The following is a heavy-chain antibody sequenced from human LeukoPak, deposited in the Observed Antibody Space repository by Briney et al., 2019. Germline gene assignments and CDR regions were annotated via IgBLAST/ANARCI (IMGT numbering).Heavy chain of an antibody. Sequence: SETLSLTCAVYGGSFSNYYWSWIRQPPGKGLEWIGEINHSGSTNYNPSLKSRVTISVDTSKNQFSLKLSSVTAADTAVYYCARALVAGTWPGPYNWFGPWGQGTLVTVSS. CDR3: ARALVAGTWPGPYNWFGP. CDR2: INHSGST. CDR1: GGSFSNYY. D-gene: IGHD6-19*01. J-gene: IGHJ5*02. V-gene: IGHV4-34*01.